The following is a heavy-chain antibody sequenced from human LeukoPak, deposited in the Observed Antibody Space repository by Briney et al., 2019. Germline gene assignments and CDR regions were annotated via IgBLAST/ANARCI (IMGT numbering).Heavy chain of an antibody. CDR3: ARDLKDIVVVPAAKGY. CDR2: ISSSSSYI. D-gene: IGHD2-2*01. V-gene: IGHV3-21*01. Sequence: GGSLRLSCAASGFTFSSYSMNWVRQAPGKGLEWVSSISSSSSYIYYADSVKGRFTISRDNAKNSLYLQMNSLRAEDTAVYYCARDLKDIVVVPAAKGYWGQGTLVAVSS. J-gene: IGHJ4*02. CDR1: GFTFSSYS.